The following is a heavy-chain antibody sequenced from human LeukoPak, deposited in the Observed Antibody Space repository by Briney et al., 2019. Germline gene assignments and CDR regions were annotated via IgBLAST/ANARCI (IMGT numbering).Heavy chain of an antibody. V-gene: IGHV3-30*18. J-gene: IGHJ4*02. D-gene: IGHD4-17*01. CDR3: AKDLPDDYGDHLIDY. Sequence: PGRSLRLSCAASGFTFSSYGMHWVRQAPGKGLEWVAVISYDGSNKYYADSVKGRFTISRDNSKNTLYLQMNSLRAEDTAVYYCAKDLPDDYGDHLIDYWGQGTLVTVSS. CDR1: GFTFSSYG. CDR2: ISYDGSNK.